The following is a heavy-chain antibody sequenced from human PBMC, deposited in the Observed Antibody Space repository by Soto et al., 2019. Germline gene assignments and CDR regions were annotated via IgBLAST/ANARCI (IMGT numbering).Heavy chain of an antibody. CDR3: ARVVVAGTSSWYFDY. CDR1: GGSISSGGYS. J-gene: IGHJ4*02. D-gene: IGHD6-13*01. CDR2: IYYSGST. Sequence: PSETLSLTCTVSGGSISSGGYSWSWIRQHPGKGLEWIGYIYYSGSTYYNPSLKSRVTISVDTSKNQFSLKLSSVTAADTAVYYCARVVVAGTSSWYFDYWGQGTLVTVAS. V-gene: IGHV4-31*03.